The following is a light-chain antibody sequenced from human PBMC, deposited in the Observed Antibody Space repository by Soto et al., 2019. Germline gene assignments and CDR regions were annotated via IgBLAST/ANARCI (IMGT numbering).Light chain of an antibody. Sequence: QSVLTQPASVSGSPGQSITISCTGTSSDVGAYDYVSWYQQHPGEVPKLMIFDVSDRPSGVSNRFSGSKSGNTASLTISGLQAEDEADYYCSSCTTSTSYVFGTGTKLTVL. CDR3: SSCTTSTSYV. CDR1: SSDVGAYDY. V-gene: IGLV2-14*03. CDR2: DVS. J-gene: IGLJ1*01.